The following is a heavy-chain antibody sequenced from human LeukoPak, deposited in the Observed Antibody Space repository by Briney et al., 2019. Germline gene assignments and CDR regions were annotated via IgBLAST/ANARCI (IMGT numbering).Heavy chain of an antibody. V-gene: IGHV1-46*01. CDR3: ARELGRYYDSSGYQQPDY. D-gene: IGHD3-22*01. CDR2: INPSGGST. Sequence: ASVKVSCKASGYAFTSYYMHWVRQAPGQGLEWMGIINPSGGSTSYAQKFQGRVTMTRDTSTSTVYMELSSLRSDDTAVYYCARELGRYYDSSGYQQPDYWGQGTLVTVSS. J-gene: IGHJ4*02. CDR1: GYAFTSYY.